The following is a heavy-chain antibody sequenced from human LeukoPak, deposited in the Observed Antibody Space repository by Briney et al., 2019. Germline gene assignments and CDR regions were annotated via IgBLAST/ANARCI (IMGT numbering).Heavy chain of an antibody. CDR2: INYDGSNE. CDR3: ARDRRSSGWYYFDS. D-gene: IGHD6-19*01. V-gene: IGHV3-33*01. J-gene: IGHJ4*02. CDR1: GFTFSSHG. Sequence: GGSLRLSCAASGFTFSSHGMHWVRQAPGKGLEWVAVINYDGSNEDYGDSMKGRFTISRDKSKNTLHLQMNSLRAEDTAVYYCARDRRSSGWYYFDSWGQGTLVTVSS.